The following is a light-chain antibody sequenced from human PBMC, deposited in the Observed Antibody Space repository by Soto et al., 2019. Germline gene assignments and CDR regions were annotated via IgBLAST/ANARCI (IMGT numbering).Light chain of an antibody. V-gene: IGKV3-20*01. CDR1: QGVSSSY. CDR2: GAS. J-gene: IGKJ4*01. CDR3: QHYRTS. Sequence: EIVLTQSPGTLSLSPGERATPSCRASQGVSSSYLAWYQQKPGQPPRLLIYGASSRATGIPDRFSCSGSGTEFTLTITRLEPENCAVYYCQHYRTSFGGGTKVEPK.